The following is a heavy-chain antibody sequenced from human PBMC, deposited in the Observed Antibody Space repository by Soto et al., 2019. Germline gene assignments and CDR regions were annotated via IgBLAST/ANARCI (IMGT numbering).Heavy chain of an antibody. J-gene: IGHJ6*02. CDR3: ATSPGGRIVVPYGMDV. CDR2: IDPSDSYT. Sequence: GESLKISCKGSGYSFTSYWISWVRQMPGKGLEWMGRIDPSDSYTNYSPSFQGHVTISADKSISTAYLQWSSLKASDTAMYYCATSPGGRIVVPYGMDVWGQGTTVTVSS. V-gene: IGHV5-10-1*01. D-gene: IGHD3-22*01. CDR1: GYSFTSYW.